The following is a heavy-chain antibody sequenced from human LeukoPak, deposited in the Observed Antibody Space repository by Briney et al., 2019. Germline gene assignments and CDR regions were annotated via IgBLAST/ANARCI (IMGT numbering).Heavy chain of an antibody. J-gene: IGHJ4*02. Sequence: GGSLRLSCAASGFTFNSNYMSWVRQAPGKGLEWVSVVYSGDRTYYADSVKGRFTISRDDSTNTLYLLMNSLSAEDTAVYYCERGYLIDYWGQGTLVTVSS. V-gene: IGHV3-66*01. CDR3: ERGYLIDY. D-gene: IGHD1-26*01. CDR1: GFTFNSNY. CDR2: VYSGDRT.